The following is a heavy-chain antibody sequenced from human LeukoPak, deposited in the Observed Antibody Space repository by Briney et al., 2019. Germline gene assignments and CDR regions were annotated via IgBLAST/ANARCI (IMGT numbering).Heavy chain of an antibody. J-gene: IGHJ5*02. CDR2: VYYTGST. D-gene: IGHD3-10*01. Sequence: SETLSLTCTVSGDSVTSGGFYWAWLRQPPGRGLEWIATVYYTGSTYYNPSLNSRVTISIDTSKNHFSLKLRSVVAPDTAVYYCARHSGSGSLSRPFDPWGQGTPVTVSS. CDR1: GDSVTSGGFY. CDR3: ARHSGSGSLSRPFDP. V-gene: IGHV4-39*02.